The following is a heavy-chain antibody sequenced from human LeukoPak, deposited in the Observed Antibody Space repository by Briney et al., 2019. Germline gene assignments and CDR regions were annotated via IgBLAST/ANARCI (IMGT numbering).Heavy chain of an antibody. CDR2: IYTSGST. J-gene: IGHJ4*02. Sequence: SETLSLTCTVSGGSISSGSYYWSWIRQPGAKGLEWIGRIYTSGSTNYNPSLKSRVTISVDTSKNQFSLKLSSVTAADTAVYYCARGRYFEPFDYWGQGTLVTVSS. CDR3: ARGRYFEPFDY. D-gene: IGHD3-9*01. V-gene: IGHV4-61*02. CDR1: GGSISSGSYY.